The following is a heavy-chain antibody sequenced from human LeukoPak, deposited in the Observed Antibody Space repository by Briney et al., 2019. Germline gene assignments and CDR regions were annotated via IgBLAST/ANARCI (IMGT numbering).Heavy chain of an antibody. CDR1: GFTVSSNY. V-gene: IGHV3-23*01. CDR2: ISGSGGST. Sequence: PGGSLRLSCAASGFTVSSNYMSWVRQAPGKGLEWVSAISGSGGSTYYADSVKGRFTISRDNSKNTLYLQMNSLRAEDTAVYYCAKDQGYSGSYLDYWGQGTLVTVSS. J-gene: IGHJ4*02. CDR3: AKDQGYSGSYLDY. D-gene: IGHD1-26*01.